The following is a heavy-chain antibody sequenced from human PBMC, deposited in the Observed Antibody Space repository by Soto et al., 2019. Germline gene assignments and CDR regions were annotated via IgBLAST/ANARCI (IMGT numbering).Heavy chain of an antibody. Sequence: GGTLRLSCSASGFTFSSYAMHWVRQAPCKGLEWVTVISYDGSNKYYADSVKGRFTISRDNSKNTLYLQMNSLRAEDTAVYYCARDQGIAAAGTTYYWYFDLWGRGTLVTVSS. D-gene: IGHD6-13*01. CDR1: GFTFSSYA. J-gene: IGHJ2*01. CDR3: ARDQGIAAAGTTYYWYFDL. CDR2: ISYDGSNK. V-gene: IGHV3-30-3*01.